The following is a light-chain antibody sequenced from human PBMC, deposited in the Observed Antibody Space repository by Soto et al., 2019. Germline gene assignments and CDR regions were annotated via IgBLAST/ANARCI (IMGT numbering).Light chain of an antibody. CDR3: QQRSNWPPIT. V-gene: IGKV3-11*01. CDR1: QSVSSY. J-gene: IGKJ5*01. Sequence: EIVLTQSPATLSLSPGERATLSCRASQSVSSYLAWYQQKPGQAPRLLIYDAYNRDNGITARFSGSGSGTDFTLTISSLEPEDFAVYYCQQRSNWPPITFGQGTRLEIK. CDR2: DAY.